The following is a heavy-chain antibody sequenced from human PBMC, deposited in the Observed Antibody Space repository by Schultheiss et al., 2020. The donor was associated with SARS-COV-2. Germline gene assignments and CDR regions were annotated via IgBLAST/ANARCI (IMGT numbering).Heavy chain of an antibody. CDR1: GGSISSYY. CDR2: INHSGST. CDR3: ARNVMVRGFGWFDP. V-gene: IGHV4-59*12. J-gene: IGHJ5*02. Sequence: SETLSLTCTVSGGSISSYYWSWIRQPPGKGLEWIGEINHSGSTNYNPSLKSRVTISVDKSKNQFSLKLSSVTAADTAVYYCARNVMVRGFGWFDPWGQGTLVTVSS. D-gene: IGHD3-10*01.